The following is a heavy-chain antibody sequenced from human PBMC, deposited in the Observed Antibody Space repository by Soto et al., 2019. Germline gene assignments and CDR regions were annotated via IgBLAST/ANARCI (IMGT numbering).Heavy chain of an antibody. V-gene: IGHV1-18*01. Sequence: QVQLVQSGAEVKKPGASVRVSCKASGYSFTTYGVTWVRQATGQGLEWMGWISTYNGDTRVAQQHQGRVTLTTDTSTNAAHMELRSLRADDTGIYYCARPELRSTRGDYWGQGTLVTVSS. CDR3: ARPELRSTRGDY. J-gene: IGHJ4*02. D-gene: IGHD2-8*01. CDR1: GYSFTTYG. CDR2: ISTYNGDT.